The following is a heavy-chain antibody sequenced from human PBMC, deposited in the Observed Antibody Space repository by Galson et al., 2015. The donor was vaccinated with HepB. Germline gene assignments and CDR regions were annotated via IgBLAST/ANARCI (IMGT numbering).Heavy chain of an antibody. Sequence: SLRLSCAASGFTFSNAWMSWVRQAPGKGLEWVGRIKSKTYGGTTEYAASVKGRFTISRDDSKSIAYLQMNSLKTEDTAVYYCTRVTGYDSSGYWSENYFDYWGQGTLVTVSS. V-gene: IGHV3-15*01. CDR1: GFTFSNAW. CDR2: IKSKTYGGTT. CDR3: TRVTGYDSSGYWSENYFDY. J-gene: IGHJ4*02. D-gene: IGHD3-22*01.